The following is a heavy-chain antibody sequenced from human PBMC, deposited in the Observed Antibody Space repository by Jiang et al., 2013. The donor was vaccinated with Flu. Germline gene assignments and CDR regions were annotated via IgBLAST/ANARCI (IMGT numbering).Heavy chain of an antibody. D-gene: IGHD6-13*01. J-gene: IGHJ4*02. CDR2: INTNTGNP. CDR3: ARPSEIIAAVDFDY. V-gene: IGHV7-4-1*02. Sequence: PGQGLEWMGWINTNTGNPTYAQGFTGRFVFSLDTSVSTAYLQISSLKAEDTAVYYCARPSEIIAAVDFDYWGQGTLVTVSS.